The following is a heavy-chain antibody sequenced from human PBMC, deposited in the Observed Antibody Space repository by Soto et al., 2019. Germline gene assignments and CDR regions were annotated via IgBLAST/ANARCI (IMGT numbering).Heavy chain of an antibody. D-gene: IGHD3-22*01. CDR3: ARDFQTYYYDSSDDDAFDS. CDR2: INPNSGGT. V-gene: IGHV1-2*02. J-gene: IGHJ3*02. Sequence: TSVKVYCPASGYTFTGYYMHWVRQAPGQGLEWMGWINPNSGGTNYAQKFQGRVTMTRDTSISTAYMELSRLRSDDTAVYYCARDFQTYYYDSSDDDAFDSWGQGKMVTV. CDR1: GYTFTGYY.